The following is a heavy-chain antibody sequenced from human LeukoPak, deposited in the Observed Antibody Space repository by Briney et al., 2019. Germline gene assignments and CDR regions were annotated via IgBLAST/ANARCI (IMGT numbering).Heavy chain of an antibody. D-gene: IGHD3-16*02. CDR2: IIPFFDTT. V-gene: IGHV1-69*06. J-gene: IGHJ4*02. CDR1: RGTFSSYA. CDR3: ARGEEYVWGSYRYDY. Sequence: ASVKVSCKASRGTFSSYAITWVRQAPGQGLEWMGGIIPFFDTTNYAQKFQGRVTITADKSTSTAYMELSSLRSEDTAVYYCARGEEYVWGSYRYDYWGQGTLVTVSS.